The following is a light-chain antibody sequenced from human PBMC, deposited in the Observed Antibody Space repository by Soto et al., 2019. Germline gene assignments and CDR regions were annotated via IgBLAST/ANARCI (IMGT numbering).Light chain of an antibody. CDR2: GNT. CDR3: QSHDSSLNSWV. J-gene: IGLJ3*02. Sequence: QSVLTQPHSMSGAPGQRVTISCTGSSSNIGAGYDVHWYQLLPGTAPKPLISGNTNRPSGVPDRFSGSKSGTSASLAITGLRAEDEADYYCQSHDSSLNSWVFGGGTKLTVL. V-gene: IGLV1-40*01. CDR1: SSNIGAGYD.